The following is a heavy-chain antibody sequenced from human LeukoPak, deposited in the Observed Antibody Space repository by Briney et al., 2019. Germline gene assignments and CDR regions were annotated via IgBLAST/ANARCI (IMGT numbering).Heavy chain of an antibody. D-gene: IGHD6-13*01. Sequence: GGSLRLSCAASGFTFSSYGMHWVRQAPGKGLEWVAVISYDGSNKYYADSVKGRFTISRDNSKNTLYLQMNSLRAEDTAVYYCAREGQLVQAYYFDYWGQGALVTVSS. CDR1: GFTFSSYG. CDR3: AREGQLVQAYYFDY. V-gene: IGHV3-30*03. CDR2: ISYDGSNK. J-gene: IGHJ4*02.